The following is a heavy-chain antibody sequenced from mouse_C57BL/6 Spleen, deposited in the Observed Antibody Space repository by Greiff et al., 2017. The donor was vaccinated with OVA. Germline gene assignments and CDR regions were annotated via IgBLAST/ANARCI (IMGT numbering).Heavy chain of an antibody. D-gene: IGHD2-1*01. V-gene: IGHV1-81*01. Sequence: VQLQESGAELARPGASVKLSCKASGYTFTSYGISWVKQRTGQGLEWIGEIYPRSGNTYYNEKFKGKATLTADKSSSTAYMELRSLTSEDSAVYFCARRGDYGNSAYWGQGTLVTVSA. J-gene: IGHJ3*01. CDR2: IYPRSGNT. CDR1: GYTFTSYG. CDR3: ARRGDYGNSAY.